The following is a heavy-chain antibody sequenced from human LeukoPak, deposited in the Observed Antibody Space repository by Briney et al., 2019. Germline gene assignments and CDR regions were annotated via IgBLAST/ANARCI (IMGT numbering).Heavy chain of an antibody. CDR1: GGSFSGYY. CDR3: ARGNYYGSGTLGAFDI. V-gene: IGHV4-34*01. Sequence: SETLSLICAVYGGSFSGYYWSWIRQPPGKGLEWIGEINHSGSTSYIPPLKSRVTISVDTSKNQFSLKLSSVTAADTAVYYCARGNYYGSGTLGAFDIWGQGTMVTVSS. J-gene: IGHJ3*02. D-gene: IGHD3-10*01. CDR2: INHSGST.